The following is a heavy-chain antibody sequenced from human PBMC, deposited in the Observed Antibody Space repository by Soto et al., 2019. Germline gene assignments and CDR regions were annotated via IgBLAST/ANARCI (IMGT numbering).Heavy chain of an antibody. V-gene: IGHV3-30*01. CDR1: GVTFVGYA. CDR3: ARTRAAMITHRHNCFDS. J-gene: IGHJ5*01. Sequence: GGSLRLSCVASGVTFVGYAMHWIRRIPGKGLEWVAVISYSGDREYYAESVKGGFTISRDNSKKTLYLQMFSLTSEASAVFYCARTRAAMITHRHNCFDSWGPGTQVTVSS. CDR2: ISYSGDRE. D-gene: IGHD3-16*01.